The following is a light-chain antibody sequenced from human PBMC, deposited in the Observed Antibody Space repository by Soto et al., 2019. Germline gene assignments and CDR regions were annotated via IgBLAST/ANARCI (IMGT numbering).Light chain of an antibody. CDR3: QQANSFPLT. V-gene: IGKV4-1*01. J-gene: IGKJ4*01. Sequence: DIVMTQSPDSLAVSLGESATINCKSSQRGLYRSNNKNYVAWYQQKPGKAPKLLIYEASTLQSGVPSRFSGSGSGTDFTLTISSLQPEDFATYYCQQANSFPLTFGGGTKVEI. CDR2: EAS. CDR1: QRGLYRSNNKNY.